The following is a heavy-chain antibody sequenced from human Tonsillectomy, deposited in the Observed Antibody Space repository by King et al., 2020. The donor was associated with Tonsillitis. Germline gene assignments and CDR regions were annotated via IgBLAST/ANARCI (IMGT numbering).Heavy chain of an antibody. D-gene: IGHD3-22*01. CDR2: IIPICDTP. CDR3: ARGLGRGHSSGFDAFDI. J-gene: IGHJ3*02. V-gene: IGHV1-69*12. Sequence: VQLVQSGAEVKKPGSSVKVSCKASGGTFSSYAISWVRQAPGQGLEWMGGIIPICDTPNYAQKYQGRVTITADESTSTANMELSSLRSEDTAVYYCARGLGRGHSSGFDAFDIWGQGTVVTVSS. CDR1: GGTFSSYA.